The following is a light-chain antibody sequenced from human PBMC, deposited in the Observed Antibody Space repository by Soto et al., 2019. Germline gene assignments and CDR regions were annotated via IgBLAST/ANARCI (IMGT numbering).Light chain of an antibody. V-gene: IGLV2-8*01. Sequence: QSALTQPPSASGSLGQSVTISCTGTSSDVGGNNYVSWYQHHPGKAPKLMIYEVYKRPSGVPDRFSGSRSGNTASLTVSGLQAEDDGEYYCSSYAGSNILVFGGGTKLTVL. CDR2: EVY. CDR3: SSYAGSNILV. J-gene: IGLJ2*01. CDR1: SSDVGGNNY.